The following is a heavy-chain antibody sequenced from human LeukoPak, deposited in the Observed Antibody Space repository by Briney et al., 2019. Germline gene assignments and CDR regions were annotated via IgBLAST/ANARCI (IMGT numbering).Heavy chain of an antibody. CDR3: ARDGYYYYYMDV. V-gene: IGHV4-4*07. Sequence: SETLSLTCAVSGGSISSSYYWSWIRQPAGKGLEWIGRIYTSGSTNYNPSLKSRVTMSVDTSKNQFSLKLSSVTAADTAVYYCARDGYYYYYMDVWGKGTTVTVSS. CDR2: IYTSGST. CDR1: GGSISSSYY. J-gene: IGHJ6*03.